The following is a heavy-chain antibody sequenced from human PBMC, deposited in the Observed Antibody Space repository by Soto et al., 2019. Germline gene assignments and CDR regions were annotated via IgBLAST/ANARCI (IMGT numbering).Heavy chain of an antibody. CDR2: ISGSGST. CDR3: AQVISTSGSSL. CDR1: GFTFSTYA. J-gene: IGHJ4*02. D-gene: IGHD3-10*01. Sequence: EVQLLESGGGLVQPGGSLRLSCAASGFTFSTYAMTWVRQAPGKGLAWLSSISGSGSTYYADSVKGRFTISRDNSKNTLYLQINSMRAEKTAVYYCAQVISTSGSSLWGRGALVTVSS. V-gene: IGHV3-23*01.